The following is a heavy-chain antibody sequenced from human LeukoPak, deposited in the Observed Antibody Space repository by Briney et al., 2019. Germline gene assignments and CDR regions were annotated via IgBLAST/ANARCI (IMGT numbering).Heavy chain of an antibody. D-gene: IGHD3-3*01. CDR1: GFTFSSYW. CDR2: INTDGSST. J-gene: IGHJ4*02. V-gene: IGHV3-74*01. Sequence: GGSLRLSCAASGFTFSSYWMHWVRQAPGKGLVWVSRINTDGSSTSYADSVKGRFTISRDNAKNSLYLQMNSLRAEDTAVYYCARYTIFRSFDYWGQGTLVTVSS. CDR3: ARYTIFRSFDY.